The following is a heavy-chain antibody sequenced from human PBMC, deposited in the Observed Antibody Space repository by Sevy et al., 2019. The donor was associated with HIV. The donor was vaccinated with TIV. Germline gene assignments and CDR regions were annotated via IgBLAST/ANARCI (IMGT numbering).Heavy chain of an antibody. J-gene: IGHJ3*02. CDR1: DGSISSGDYY. V-gene: IGHV4-30-4*01. CDR2: IYYSGST. Sequence: SETLSLTCTVSDGSISSGDYYWSWIRQPPGKGLEWIGYIYYSGSTYYNPSLKSRVTISVDTSKNQFSLKLSSVTAADTAVYYCARAGSSGFDAFDIWGQGTMVTVSS. D-gene: IGHD3-22*01. CDR3: ARAGSSGFDAFDI.